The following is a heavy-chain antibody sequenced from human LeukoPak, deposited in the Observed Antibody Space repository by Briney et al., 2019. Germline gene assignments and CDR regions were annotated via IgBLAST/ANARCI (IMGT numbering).Heavy chain of an antibody. CDR1: GYTFTSYG. V-gene: IGHV1-18*01. CDR2: ISVDNDKT. CDR3: ARELWSGKITNFDY. J-gene: IGHJ4*02. D-gene: IGHD3/OR15-3a*01. Sequence: ASVKVSCKASGYTFTSYGISWVRQAPGQGLEWMGWISVDNDKTNYAQNLQGRVTMTTDTSARTVYMELRSLRSDDTAVYYCARELWSGKITNFDYWGQGTVVTVSS.